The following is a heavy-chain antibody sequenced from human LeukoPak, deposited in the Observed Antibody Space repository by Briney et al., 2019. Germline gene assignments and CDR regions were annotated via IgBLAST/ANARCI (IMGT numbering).Heavy chain of an antibody. CDR2: ISAYNGNT. V-gene: IGHV1-18*01. D-gene: IGHD5-12*01. CDR1: GYTFTSYG. CDR3: ARDLRRSGLGIYYYYYYMDV. J-gene: IGHJ6*03. Sequence: ASVKVSCKASGYTFTSYGISWVRQAPGQGLEWMGWISAYNGNTNYAQKLQGRVTMTTDTSTSTAYMELRSLRSDDTAVYYCARDLRRSGLGIYYYYYYMDVWGKGTTVTISS.